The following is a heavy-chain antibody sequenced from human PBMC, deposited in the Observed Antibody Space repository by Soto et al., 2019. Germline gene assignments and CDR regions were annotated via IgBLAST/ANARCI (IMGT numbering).Heavy chain of an antibody. CDR2: MYYTGST. Sequence: SETLSLTCTVSGGSISGYYWSWIRQPPGKGLEWIGYMYYTGSTNYNPSLKSRVTISLDTSKNQFSLKLSSVTAADTAVYYCARHIAAAGSVGYYYYYYGMDVWGQGTTVTVSS. CDR1: GGSISGYY. CDR3: ARHIAAAGSVGYYYYYYGMDV. D-gene: IGHD6-13*01. J-gene: IGHJ6*02. V-gene: IGHV4-59*08.